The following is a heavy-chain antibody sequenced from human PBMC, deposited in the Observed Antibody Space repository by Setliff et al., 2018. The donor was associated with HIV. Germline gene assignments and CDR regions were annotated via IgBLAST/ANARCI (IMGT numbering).Heavy chain of an antibody. CDR1: GASVTNVLYY. V-gene: IGHV4-61*09. Sequence: SETLSLTCTVSGASVTNVLYYWSWLRQPAGKGLEWIGHIYTSGNSRYTNYNSSLESRVAISLDTSSNQFSLKLSSVTAADTGLYYCVFGLRFSPFDNWGQGTLVTVSS. CDR2: IYTSGNSRYT. D-gene: IGHD5-12*01. J-gene: IGHJ4*02. CDR3: VFGLRFSPFDN.